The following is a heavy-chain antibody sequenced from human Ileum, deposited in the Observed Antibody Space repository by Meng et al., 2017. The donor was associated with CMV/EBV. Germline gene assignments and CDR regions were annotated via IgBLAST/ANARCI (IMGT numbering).Heavy chain of an antibody. CDR1: GFSPRTSGEG. Sequence: QIPLKGSGPTLVKPTQTLTLTFSFSGFSPRTSGEGVGWIRQPPGKALEWLALIYRGDDKRYSPSLNSRLTIAKDTSKNEVVLTLTNMGPIDTGTYYCAHFVGGYYPSRPDYWGQGTLVTVSS. D-gene: IGHD1-26*01. J-gene: IGHJ4*02. V-gene: IGHV2-5*02. CDR2: IYRGDDK. CDR3: AHFVGGYYPSRPDY.